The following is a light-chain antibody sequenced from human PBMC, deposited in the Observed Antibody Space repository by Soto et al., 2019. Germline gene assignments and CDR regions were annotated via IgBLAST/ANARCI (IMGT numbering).Light chain of an antibody. CDR1: QSISVW. Sequence: GDIVTIPCRASQSISVWLAWYQQKAGKAPNLLIYKASRLESGVPSRFSGSGSETEFTLTISGLQPGDSATYYCQQYNSYSPTFGQGTKVDI. V-gene: IGKV1-5*03. CDR2: KAS. J-gene: IGKJ1*01. CDR3: QQYNSYSPT.